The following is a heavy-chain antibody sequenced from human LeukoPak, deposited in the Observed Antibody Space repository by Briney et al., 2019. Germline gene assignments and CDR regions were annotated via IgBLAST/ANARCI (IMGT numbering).Heavy chain of an antibody. Sequence: GASVKVSCTASGYTFTSYFMHWVRQAPGQGLEWMGIINPSGGSTSYAQKFQGRVTMTRDTSTSTVYMELSSLRSEDTAVYYCARPTLVQYGGFDYWGQGTLVTVSS. D-gene: IGHD4-23*01. CDR1: GYTFTSYF. J-gene: IGHJ4*02. CDR2: INPSGGST. CDR3: ARPTLVQYGGFDY. V-gene: IGHV1-46*01.